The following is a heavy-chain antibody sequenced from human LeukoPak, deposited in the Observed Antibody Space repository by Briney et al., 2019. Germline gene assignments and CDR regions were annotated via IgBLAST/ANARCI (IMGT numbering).Heavy chain of an antibody. J-gene: IGHJ4*02. CDR1: GFTFTNYA. CDR2: ISYDENNK. D-gene: IGHD1-26*01. Sequence: PGGSLRLSCAASGFTFTNYAMYWVRQAPGKGLEWVAVISYDENNKYYADSVEGRFTISRDNSKNTLYLQMNGLRAEDTAVYYCARGGSYYVSDLDYWGQGTLATVPS. V-gene: IGHV3-30-3*01. CDR3: ARGGSYYVSDLDY.